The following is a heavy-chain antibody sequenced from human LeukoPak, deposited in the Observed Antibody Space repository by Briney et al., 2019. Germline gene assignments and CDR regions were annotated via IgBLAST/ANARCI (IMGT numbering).Heavy chain of an antibody. CDR2: ISGSGGST. J-gene: IGHJ4*02. CDR3: ARGPMVQPDY. Sequence: GGSLRLSCAASGFTFSSYAMNWVRQAPGKGLEWVSAISGSGGSTYYADSVKRRFTISRDNSKNTLYLQMNNLRADDTAVYYCARGPMVQPDYWGQGTLVTVSS. D-gene: IGHD1-1*01. CDR1: GFTFSSYA. V-gene: IGHV3-23*01.